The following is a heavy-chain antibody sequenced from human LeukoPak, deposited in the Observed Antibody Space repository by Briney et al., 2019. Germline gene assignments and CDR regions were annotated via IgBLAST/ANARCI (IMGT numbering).Heavy chain of an antibody. CDR1: GYTFSSYG. Sequence: ASVKVSCKASGYTFSSYGLSWVRQAPGQGLEWMGWISAYNGNTNYAQKFQGRVTMTTETSTSTAYMELGSLRSDDTAVYYCARGRDYYGSGSFVDVWGQGTTVTVSS. J-gene: IGHJ6*02. CDR2: ISAYNGNT. V-gene: IGHV1-18*01. D-gene: IGHD3-10*01. CDR3: ARGRDYYGSGSFVDV.